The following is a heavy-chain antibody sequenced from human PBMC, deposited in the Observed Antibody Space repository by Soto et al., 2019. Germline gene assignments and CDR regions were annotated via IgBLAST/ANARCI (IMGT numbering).Heavy chain of an antibody. V-gene: IGHV3-9*01. CDR1: GFIFNNYA. CDR3: AKDLTPGDDAFDV. D-gene: IGHD3-9*01. Sequence: EVQLVESGGGLVQPGGSLRLSCAASGFIFNNYAMHWVRLAPGKGLEWVSGISWNSRTVGYADSLKGRFTISRDNAKNSLYLQMNNLRAEDTALYYCAKDLTPGDDAFDVWGQGTLVTVSS. J-gene: IGHJ3*01. CDR2: ISWNSRTV.